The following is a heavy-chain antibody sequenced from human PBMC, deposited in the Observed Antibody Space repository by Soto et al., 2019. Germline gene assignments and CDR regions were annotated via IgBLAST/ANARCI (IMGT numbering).Heavy chain of an antibody. D-gene: IGHD3-22*01. J-gene: IGHJ4*02. V-gene: IGHV3-30*18. CDR2: ISYDGSNE. CDR1: GSTFSSYG. Sequence: GGSLRLSCAASGSTFSSYGMHWVRQAPGKGLERVTHISYDGSNEHYTDSVKGRFTISRDNSKNTLYLQMNSLRAEDTAVYYCAKDTYYHDSSGYYVLDYWGQGTLVTVSS. CDR3: AKDTYYHDSSGYYVLDY.